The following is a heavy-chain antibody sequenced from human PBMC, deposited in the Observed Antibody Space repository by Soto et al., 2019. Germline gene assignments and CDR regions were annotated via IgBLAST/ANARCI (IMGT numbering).Heavy chain of an antibody. CDR1: GYTFTSYG. CDR2: ISAYNGNT. V-gene: IGHV1-18*04. J-gene: IGHJ5*02. Sequence: ASVKVSCKASGYTFTSYGISWVRQAPGQGLEWMGWISAYNGNTNYAQKLQGRVTMTTDTSTSTAYMELRSLRSDDTAVYYCASDDGIAAAGSFDPWGQGTLVTVSA. CDR3: ASDDGIAAAGSFDP. D-gene: IGHD6-13*01.